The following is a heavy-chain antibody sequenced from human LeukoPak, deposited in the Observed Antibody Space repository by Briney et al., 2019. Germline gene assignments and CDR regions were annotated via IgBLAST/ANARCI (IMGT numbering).Heavy chain of an antibody. V-gene: IGHV4-34*01. CDR1: GGSLSDYY. Sequence: SETLSLTCAVYGGSLSDYYWNWIRQPPGKGLEWIGKINHSGSSNYNPSLKSRVTISVDTSKNQFSLKVSSVTAADTAVYYCARDAPQPGVAAAGYFDLWGRGTLVTVSS. CDR2: INHSGSS. CDR3: ARDAPQPGVAAAGYFDL. D-gene: IGHD6-13*01. J-gene: IGHJ2*01.